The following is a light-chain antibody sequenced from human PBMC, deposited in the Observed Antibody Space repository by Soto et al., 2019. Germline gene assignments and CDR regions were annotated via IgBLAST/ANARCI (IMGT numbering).Light chain of an antibody. V-gene: IGKV1-5*01. CDR1: QTVSSW. CDR2: DAS. Sequence: DIQMTQSPSTLSASAGDRVTITCRASQTVSSWLAWYQQKPGKAPKLLIYDASTLQSWVPSRFSGSGYGTEFTLTIISLQPDDFATYYCQHYNIYSFTFGQGTELKIK. J-gene: IGKJ2*01. CDR3: QHYNIYSFT.